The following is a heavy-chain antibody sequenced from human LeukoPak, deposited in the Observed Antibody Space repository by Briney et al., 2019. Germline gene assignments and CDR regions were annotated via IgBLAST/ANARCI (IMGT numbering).Heavy chain of an antibody. CDR2: IYYSGST. D-gene: IGHD3-10*01. V-gene: IGHV4-39*07. CDR1: GDSIRSSSYH. Sequence: SETPSLTCTVSGDSIRSSSYHWGWIRQPPGKGLEWIGSIYYSGSTYNNRSLKRRLTISIDTSKNQFSLRLSSVTAADTAVYYCTREVEGYSYASGRFLHFDPWGQGTLVTVSS. CDR3: TREVEGYSYASGRFLHFDP. J-gene: IGHJ5*02.